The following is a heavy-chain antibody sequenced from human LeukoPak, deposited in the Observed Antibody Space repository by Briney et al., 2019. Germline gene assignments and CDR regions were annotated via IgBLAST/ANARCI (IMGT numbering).Heavy chain of an antibody. CDR2: IYTSGST. CDR3: ARDLGGSSGWYGDAFDI. CDR1: GGSISSGSYY. D-gene: IGHD6-19*01. J-gene: IGHJ3*02. Sequence: SETLSLTCTASGGSISSGSYYWSWIRQPAGKGLEWIGRIYTSGSTNYNPSLKSRVTISVDTSKNQVSLKLSSVTAADTAVYYCARDLGGSSGWYGDAFDIWGQGTMVTVSS. V-gene: IGHV4-61*02.